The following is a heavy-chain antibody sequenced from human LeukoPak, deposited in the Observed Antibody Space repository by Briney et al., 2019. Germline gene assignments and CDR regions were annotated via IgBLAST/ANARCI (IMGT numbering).Heavy chain of an antibody. D-gene: IGHD2-2*02. J-gene: IGHJ4*02. Sequence: PGGSLRLSCAASGFTVSSNYMSWVREAPGKGLVWVSVIYSGGSTYYADSVKGRFTISRGHIKNTLYLQINSLRTEDTGVYYGASGRGYCSSTSCYKAPEDYGGQGTLVTVSA. CDR1: GFTVSSNY. V-gene: IGHV3-53*01. CDR2: IYSGGST. CDR3: ASGRGYCSSTSCYKAPEDY.